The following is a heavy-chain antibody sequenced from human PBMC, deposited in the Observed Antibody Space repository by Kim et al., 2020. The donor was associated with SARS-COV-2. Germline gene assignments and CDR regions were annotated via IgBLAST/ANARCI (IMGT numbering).Heavy chain of an antibody. V-gene: IGHV3-23*01. CDR3: AKDRLDWGSSFDS. D-gene: IGHD3-9*01. J-gene: IGHJ4*02. Sequence: YADSVKGRFTISRDNSKNTLFLQINSLRAEDTAIYYCAKDRLDWGSSFDSWGQGTLVTVSS.